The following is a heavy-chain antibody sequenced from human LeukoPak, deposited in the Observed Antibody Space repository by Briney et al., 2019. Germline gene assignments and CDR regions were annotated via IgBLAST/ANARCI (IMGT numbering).Heavy chain of an antibody. J-gene: IGHJ1*01. CDR2: ISAYNGNT. CDR3: ARDQAGDCSGGSCYPKPYFQH. Sequence: ASVKVSCKASGYTFTSYGISWVRQAPGQGLEWMGWISAYNGNTNYAQKLQGRVTMTTDTSTSTAYMELRSLRSDDAAVYYCARDQAGDCSGGSCYPKPYFQHWGQGTLVAVSS. V-gene: IGHV1-18*01. CDR1: GYTFTSYG. D-gene: IGHD2-15*01.